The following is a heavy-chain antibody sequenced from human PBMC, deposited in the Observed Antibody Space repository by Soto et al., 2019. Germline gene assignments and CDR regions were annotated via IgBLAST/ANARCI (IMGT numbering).Heavy chain of an antibody. Sequence: QVQLVQSGAEVKKPGSSVKVSCKASGGTFSSYAISWVRQAPGQGLEWMGGIIPIFGTANYAQKFQGRVTITADESTSTAYMEMSRLRSEHTAVYYSARDRQYQLPKSNEYYYYGRDVWGQGTTVTVSS. V-gene: IGHV1-69*01. CDR2: IIPIFGTA. CDR1: GGTFSSYA. D-gene: IGHD2-2*01. J-gene: IGHJ6*02. CDR3: ARDRQYQLPKSNEYYYYGRDV.